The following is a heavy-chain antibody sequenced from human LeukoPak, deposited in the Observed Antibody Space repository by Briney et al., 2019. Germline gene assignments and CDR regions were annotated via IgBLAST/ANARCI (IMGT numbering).Heavy chain of an antibody. CDR3: ARENYCGSGSYYPYYYYGMDV. CDR2: INHSGST. V-gene: IGHV4-34*01. CDR1: GGSFSGYY. J-gene: IGHJ6*02. D-gene: IGHD3-10*01. Sequence: SETLSLTCAVYGGSFSGYYWSWIRQPPGKGLEWIGEINHSGSTNYNPSLKSRVTISVDTSKNQFSLKLSSVTAADTAVYYCARENYCGSGSYYPYYYYGMDVWGQGTTVTVSS.